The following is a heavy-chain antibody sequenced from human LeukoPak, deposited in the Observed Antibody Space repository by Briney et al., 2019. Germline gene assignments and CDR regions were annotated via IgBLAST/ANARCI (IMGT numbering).Heavy chain of an antibody. V-gene: IGHV1-18*01. J-gene: IGHJ4*02. CDR1: GYTFTSYG. CDR2: ISAYNGNT. D-gene: IGHD3-22*01. Sequence: ASVKVSCKASGYTFTSYGISWVRQAPGQGLEWMGWISAYNGNTNYAQKLQGRVTMTTDTSTSTAYMELRSLRSDDTAVYYCARDTTNYYDSSFTFDYWGQGTLVTVSS. CDR3: ARDTTNYYDSSFTFDY.